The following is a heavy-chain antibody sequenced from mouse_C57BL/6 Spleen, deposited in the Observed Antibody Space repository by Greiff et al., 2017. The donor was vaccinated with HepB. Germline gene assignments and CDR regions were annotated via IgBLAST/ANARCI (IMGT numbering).Heavy chain of an antibody. Sequence: VHVKQSGPVLVKPGASVKMSCKASGYTFTDYYMNWVKQSHGKSLEWIGVINPYNGGTSYNQKFKGKATLTVDKSSSTAYMELNSLTSEDSAVYYCARHYSNTWFAYWGQGTLVTVSA. D-gene: IGHD2-5*01. CDR2: INPYNGGT. CDR1: GYTFTDYY. CDR3: ARHYSNTWFAY. J-gene: IGHJ3*01. V-gene: IGHV1-19*01.